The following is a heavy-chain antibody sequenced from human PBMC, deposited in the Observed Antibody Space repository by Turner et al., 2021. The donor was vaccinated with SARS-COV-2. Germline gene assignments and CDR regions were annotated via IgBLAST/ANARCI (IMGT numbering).Heavy chain of an antibody. V-gene: IGHV3-23*04. D-gene: IGHD6-25*01. Sequence: VQLVESGGGVVQPGRSLRLSCAASGFTFSSYGMHWVRQAPGKGLEWVSAFSACGGSTYYADSVKGRFTISRDNSKNTLYLQMNSLRAEDTAVYYCAKVPPSGDYFDYWGQGTLVTVSS. J-gene: IGHJ4*02. CDR2: FSACGGST. CDR1: GFTFSSYG. CDR3: AKVPPSGDYFDY.